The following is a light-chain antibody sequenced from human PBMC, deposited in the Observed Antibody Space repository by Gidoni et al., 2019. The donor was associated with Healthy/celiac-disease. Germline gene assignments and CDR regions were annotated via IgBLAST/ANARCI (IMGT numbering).Light chain of an antibody. CDR2: GAS. V-gene: IGKV3-20*01. CDR1: QSVSSSY. J-gene: IGKJ4*01. Sequence: EIVLTQSPGTLSLYPGERATISCRASQSVSSSYLAWYQQKPGQAPRLLIYGASSRATGIPDRFSGSGSGTDFTLTISTLEPEDFAVYYCQQYCSSPLTFGGGTKVEIK. CDR3: QQYCSSPLT.